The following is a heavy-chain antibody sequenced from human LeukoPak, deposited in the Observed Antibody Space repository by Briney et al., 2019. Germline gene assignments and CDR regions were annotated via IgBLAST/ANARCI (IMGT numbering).Heavy chain of an antibody. V-gene: IGHV1-2*02. Sequence: ASVTVSCKASGYTFTGYYMHWVRQAPGQGLEWMGWINPNSGGTNYAQKFQGRVTMTRDTSISTAYMELSRLRSDDTAVYYCARDRFTMVRGVIVLTNWGQGTLVTVSS. CDR1: GYTFTGYY. J-gene: IGHJ4*02. D-gene: IGHD3-10*01. CDR2: INPNSGGT. CDR3: ARDRFTMVRGVIVLTN.